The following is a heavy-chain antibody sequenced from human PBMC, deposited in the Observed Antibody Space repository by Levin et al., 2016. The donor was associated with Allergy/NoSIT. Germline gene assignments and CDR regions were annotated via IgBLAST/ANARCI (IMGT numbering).Heavy chain of an antibody. CDR1: GFTFSNAW. D-gene: IGHD2-8*01. CDR2: IGYSNDAT. V-gene: IGHV3-23*01. Sequence: GESLKISCAGSGFTFSNAWMSWVRQAPGKGLEWVSAIGYSNDATFYADSVKGRFTISRDTSNNTLYLHMHSLRVEDTAIYYCAKEAGYAKPFDYWGQGTLVTVSS. J-gene: IGHJ4*02. CDR3: AKEAGYAKPFDY.